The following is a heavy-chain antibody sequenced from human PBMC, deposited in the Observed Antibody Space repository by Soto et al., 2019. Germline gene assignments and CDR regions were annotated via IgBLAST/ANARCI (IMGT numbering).Heavy chain of an antibody. V-gene: IGHV1-46*03. CDR2: INPNGGNT. CDR1: GYTFTSYY. D-gene: IGHD5-18*01. J-gene: IGHJ4*02. Sequence: QVQLVQSGAEVKKPGASVKVSCKASGYTFTSYYIHWVRQAPGQGLEWMGIINPNGGNTVYAQKCQXXVXMXXDTSTTTVYMELSSLRSDDTAVYYCARGRYSYTDFWGQGTLVTVSS. CDR3: ARGRYSYTDF.